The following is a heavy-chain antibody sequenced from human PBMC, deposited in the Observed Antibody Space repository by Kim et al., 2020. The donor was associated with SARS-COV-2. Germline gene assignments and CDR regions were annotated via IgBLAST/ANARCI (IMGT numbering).Heavy chain of an antibody. J-gene: IGHJ4*02. CDR2: IYPGDSDT. CDR3: VRRPYCAGGACHWGPFDY. Sequence: GESLKISCQGSGYSFTNYWIGWVRQMPGKGLEWVGIIYPGDSDTRYSPSFQGQVTISADKSISTAYLQWGGLRASDTAIYYCVRRPYCAGGACHWGPFDYWGQGELVTVSA. CDR1: GYSFTNYW. D-gene: IGHD2-8*02. V-gene: IGHV5-51*01.